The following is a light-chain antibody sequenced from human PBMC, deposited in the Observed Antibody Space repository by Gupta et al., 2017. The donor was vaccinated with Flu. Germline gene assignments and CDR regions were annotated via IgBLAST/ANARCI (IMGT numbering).Light chain of an antibody. Sequence: DIQMTQSPSTLSASVGDRVTITCRASQSISSWLAWYQQKPGKAPKLLIYKASSLESGVPSRFSGSGYGTEFTLTISSLQPDDFANYYCQQDNSYLTFGQGTKVEIK. J-gene: IGKJ1*01. CDR3: QQDNSYLT. CDR1: QSISSW. V-gene: IGKV1-5*03. CDR2: KAS.